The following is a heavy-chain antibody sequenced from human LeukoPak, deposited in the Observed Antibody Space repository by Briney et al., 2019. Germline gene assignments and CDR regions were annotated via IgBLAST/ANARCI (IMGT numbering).Heavy chain of an antibody. CDR1: GFSLSTSGVG. CDR2: IYWDDDK. V-gene: IGHV2-5*02. D-gene: IGHD3-3*01. Sequence: KKSGPTLVNPTQTLTLTCTFSGFSLSTSGVGVGWIRQPPGKALEWLALIYWDDDKRYSPSPKSRLTITKDTSKNRVVLTMTNMDPVDTATYYCAHRPVSYYDFWSGYYKGFNWFDPWGQGTLVTVSS. J-gene: IGHJ5*02. CDR3: AHRPVSYYDFWSGYYKGFNWFDP.